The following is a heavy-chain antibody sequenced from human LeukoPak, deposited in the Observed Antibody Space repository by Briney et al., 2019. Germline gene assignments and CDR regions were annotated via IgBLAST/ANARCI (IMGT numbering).Heavy chain of an antibody. CDR2: IYPGDSDT. CDR3: AREGFDSSSSAYYFDY. Sequence: GESLKISCKGSGYTFTNYWIGWVRQMPGKGLGWMGIIYPGDSDTRYSPSFQGQVTISADRSISTAYLQWSSLKASDTAMYYRAREGFDSSSSAYYFDYWGQGTLVTVSS. D-gene: IGHD6-6*01. V-gene: IGHV5-51*01. CDR1: GYTFTNYW. J-gene: IGHJ4*02.